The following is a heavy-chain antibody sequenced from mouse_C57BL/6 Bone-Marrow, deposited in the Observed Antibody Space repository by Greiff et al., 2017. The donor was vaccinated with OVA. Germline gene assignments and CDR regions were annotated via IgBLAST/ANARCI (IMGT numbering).Heavy chain of an antibody. CDR3: TGNYYGRDWYFDV. J-gene: IGHJ1*03. CDR1: GYTFTSYW. CDR2: IYPGNSDT. Sequence: EVHLVESGTVLARPGASVKMSCKTSGYTFTSYWMHWVKQRPGQGLEWIGAIYPGNSDTSYNQKFKGKAKLTAVTSASTAYMELSSLTNEDSAVYYCTGNYYGRDWYFDVWGTGTTVTVSS. V-gene: IGHV1-5*01. D-gene: IGHD1-1*01.